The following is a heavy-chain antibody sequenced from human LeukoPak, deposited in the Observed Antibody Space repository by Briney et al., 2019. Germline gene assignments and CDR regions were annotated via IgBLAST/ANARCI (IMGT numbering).Heavy chain of an antibody. D-gene: IGHD6-13*01. V-gene: IGHV4-39*07. CDR3: ARALYSSSPFDY. J-gene: IGHJ4*02. CDR2: IFYSGST. Sequence: PSETLSLTCTVSGGSISSSNYYWGWIRQPPGKGLEWIGNIFYSGSTYYNPSLKSRVTISVDTSKKQFSLKLSSVTAADTAVYYCARALYSSSPFDYGGQGTLVTVSS. CDR1: GGSISSSNYY.